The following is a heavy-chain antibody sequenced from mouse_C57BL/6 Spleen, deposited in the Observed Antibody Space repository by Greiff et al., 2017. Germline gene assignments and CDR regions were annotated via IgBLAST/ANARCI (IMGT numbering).Heavy chain of an antibody. CDR2: IYPGNSDT. V-gene: IGHV1-5*01. Sequence: EVQLQQSGTVLARPGASVKMSCKTSGYTFTSYWMHWVKQRPGQGLEWIGAIYPGNSDTSYNQKFKGKAKLTAVTSASTAYMELSSLTNEDSAVYYCTRGAYYSNSYAMDYWGQGTSVTVSS. D-gene: IGHD2-5*01. CDR1: GYTFTSYW. CDR3: TRGAYYSNSYAMDY. J-gene: IGHJ4*01.